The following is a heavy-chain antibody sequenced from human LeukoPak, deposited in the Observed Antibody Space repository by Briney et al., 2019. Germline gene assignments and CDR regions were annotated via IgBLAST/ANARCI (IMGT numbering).Heavy chain of an antibody. V-gene: IGHV4-31*03. J-gene: IGHJ4*02. D-gene: IGHD3-9*01. CDR3: ARAPYYDILTGYYIDY. CDR2: IYYSGST. Sequence: PSETLSLTCTVSGGSISGGGYYWSWLRQHPGKGLEWIGYIYYSGSTYYNPSLKSRVTISVDTSKNQFSLKLSSVTAADTAVYYCARAPYYDILTGYYIDYWGQGTLVTVSS. CDR1: GGSISGGGYY.